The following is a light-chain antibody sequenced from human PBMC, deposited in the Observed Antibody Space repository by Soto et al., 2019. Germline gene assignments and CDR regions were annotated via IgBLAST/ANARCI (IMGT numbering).Light chain of an antibody. CDR3: RLYTSSDTPYV. J-gene: IGLJ1*01. CDR2: VVS. Sequence: QSALTQPASVSGSPGQSITISCTGTSSDVGAYDYVSWYQQPPDKAPKLIIYVVSNRPSGVSNRFSGSKSGNTASLTISGLQAEDEADYYCRLYTSSDTPYVFGTGTKLTVL. CDR1: SSDVGAYDY. V-gene: IGLV2-14*01.